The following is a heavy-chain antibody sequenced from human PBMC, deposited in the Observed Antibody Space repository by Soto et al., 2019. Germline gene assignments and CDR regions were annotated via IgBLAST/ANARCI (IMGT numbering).Heavy chain of an antibody. Sequence: GESLKISCKTSGYTFTNYWIGWVRQMPGTGLEWMGIIYPADSDTRYSPSFQGQVTISVDKSISTAYLQWSSLKASYTAIYYCAGTSYCSGGACFNYYYGIDVWGQGTTVTVSS. CDR2: IYPADSDT. CDR1: GYTFTNYW. CDR3: AGTSYCSGGACFNYYYGIDV. D-gene: IGHD2-15*01. V-gene: IGHV5-51*01. J-gene: IGHJ6*02.